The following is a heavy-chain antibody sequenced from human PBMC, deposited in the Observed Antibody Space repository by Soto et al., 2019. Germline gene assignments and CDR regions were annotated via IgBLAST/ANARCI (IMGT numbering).Heavy chain of an antibody. D-gene: IGHD3-9*01. CDR3: ARVYDILTGYYNVAY. J-gene: IGHJ4*02. V-gene: IGHV1-69*13. CDR1: GGTFSSYA. Sequence: GASVKLSCKASGGTFSSYAISWVRQAPGQGLEWMGGIIPIFGTANYAQKFQGRVTITADESTSTAYMELSSLRSEDTAVYYCARVYDILTGYYNVAYWGQGTLVTVSS. CDR2: IIPIFGTA.